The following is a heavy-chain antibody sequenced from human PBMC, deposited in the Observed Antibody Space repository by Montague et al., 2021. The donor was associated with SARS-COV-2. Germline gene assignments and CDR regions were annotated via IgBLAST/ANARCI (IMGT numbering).Heavy chain of an antibody. J-gene: IGHJ4*02. CDR3: ARGERGAWYNHYFDY. Sequence: SETLSLTCTVSGDSISIYYWSWIRQPPGKGLEWIGYVYYSGSTNYNPSLKSRVTISVDTPKNQFSLKLMSVTAADTAVYYCARGERGAWYNHYFDYWGQGDLVTVSS. D-gene: IGHD6-19*01. CDR2: VYYSGST. CDR1: GDSISIYY. V-gene: IGHV4-59*13.